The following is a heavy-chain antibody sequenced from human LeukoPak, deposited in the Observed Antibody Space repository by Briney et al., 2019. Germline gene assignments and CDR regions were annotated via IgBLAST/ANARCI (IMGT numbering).Heavy chain of an antibody. J-gene: IGHJ4*02. V-gene: IGHV1-18*01. CDR1: GYTFTSYG. Sequence: ASVKVSRKASGYTFTSYGFSWVRQAPGQGLEWMGWISAYNGNTNYAQKLQGRVTMTTDTSTSTAYMELRSLTSDDTAVYYCARDRRGYSYGPPTSDYWGQGTLVTVSS. CDR2: ISAYNGNT. D-gene: IGHD5-18*01. CDR3: ARDRRGYSYGPPTSDY.